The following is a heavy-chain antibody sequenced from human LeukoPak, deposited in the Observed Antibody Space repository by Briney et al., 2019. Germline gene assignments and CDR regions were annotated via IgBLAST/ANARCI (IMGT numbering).Heavy chain of an antibody. V-gene: IGHV1-2*02. D-gene: IGHD6-19*01. Sequence: ASVTVSYKASGYTFTDYNMHWVRQAPGQGLEWMGWINPNSGDTNYAQNFQDRVTMTRDTSISTAYMELNSLRFDDTAVYYCARDAIAVAGLGGYWGQGTLVTVSS. CDR1: GYTFTDYN. CDR3: ARDAIAVAGLGGY. CDR2: INPNSGDT. J-gene: IGHJ4*02.